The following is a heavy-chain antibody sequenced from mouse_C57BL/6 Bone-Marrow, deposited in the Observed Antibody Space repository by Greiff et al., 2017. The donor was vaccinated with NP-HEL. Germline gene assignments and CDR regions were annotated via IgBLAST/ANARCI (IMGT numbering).Heavy chain of an antibody. V-gene: IGHV5-2*03. D-gene: IGHD1-1*01. CDR3: ARRYCGSYWYFDV. J-gene: IGHJ1*03. CDR1: EYEFPSHD. CDR2: INSDGGSS. Sequence: EVKLVESGGGLVQPGESLKLSCASNEYEFPSHDMSWVRKTPGKRLELVAAINSDGGSSYYPDTMERRVIITRDNDKETLYLLISSLRSEDEALDYCARRYCGSYWYFDVWGTGTTVTVSS.